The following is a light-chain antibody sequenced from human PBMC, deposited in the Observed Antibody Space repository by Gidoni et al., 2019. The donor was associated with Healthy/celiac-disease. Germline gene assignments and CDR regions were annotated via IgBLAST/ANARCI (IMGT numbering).Light chain of an antibody. CDR3: QLYYTSSPYT. Sequence: DIQMTQSPSSLSASVGDRVTITCRASQTISNWLAWYQQKPGKAPKLLIYKASYLESGVPSMFSGRGSGTEFTLTISSLQPDDFATYYCQLYYTSSPYTFGQGTKLEIK. J-gene: IGKJ2*01. CDR2: KAS. V-gene: IGKV1-5*03. CDR1: QTISNW.